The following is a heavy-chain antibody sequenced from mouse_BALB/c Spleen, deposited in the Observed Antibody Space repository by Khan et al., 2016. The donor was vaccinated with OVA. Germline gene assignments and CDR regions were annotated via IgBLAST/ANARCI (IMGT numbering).Heavy chain of an antibody. V-gene: IGHV2-6-4*01. Sequence: QVQLKQSGPGLVAPSQSLSITCTVSGFSLSRYNVHWVRQPPGKGLEWLGMIWGGGSTDYNSVLKSRLSISKHNSKSQVFFKMNSLQTDAPAMYSHVRTYCRYDGYYAMDYWGQGTSVTVSS. CDR2: IWGGGST. D-gene: IGHD2-14*01. CDR1: GFSLSRYN. CDR3: VRTYCRYDGYYAMDY. J-gene: IGHJ4*01.